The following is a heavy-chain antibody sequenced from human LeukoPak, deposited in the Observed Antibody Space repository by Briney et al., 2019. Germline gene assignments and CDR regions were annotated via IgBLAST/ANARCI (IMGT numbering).Heavy chain of an antibody. CDR2: INYSGST. D-gene: IGHD3-22*01. V-gene: IGHV4-39*01. Sequence: SETLSLTCTVSGGSIISSSYYWGWIRQPPGKGLEWIGSINYSGSTYYNPSLKSRVTISVDTSKNQVSLKLTSVTAADTAVYYCARQGVVVAINWLDLWGQGTLVTLSS. CDR1: GGSIISSSYY. CDR3: ARQGVVVAINWLDL. J-gene: IGHJ5*02.